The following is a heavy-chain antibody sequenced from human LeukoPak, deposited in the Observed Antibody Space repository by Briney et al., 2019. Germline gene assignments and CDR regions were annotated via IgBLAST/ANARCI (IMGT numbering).Heavy chain of an antibody. CDR3: ARGGLIVVAAAVDY. D-gene: IGHD6-19*01. CDR1: GYTFTGYY. CDR2: INPNSGGT. Sequence: GASVKVSCKTSGYTFTGYYIHWVRQAPGQGLEWMGRINPNSGGTNYAQKFQGWVTMTRDTSISTAYMELSRLRSDDTAVYYCARGGLIVVAAAVDYWGQGTLVTVSS. J-gene: IGHJ4*02. V-gene: IGHV1-2*04.